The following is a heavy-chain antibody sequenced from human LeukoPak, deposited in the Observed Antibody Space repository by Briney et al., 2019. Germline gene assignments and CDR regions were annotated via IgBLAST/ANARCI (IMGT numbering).Heavy chain of an antibody. J-gene: IGHJ3*02. CDR2: IYPGDDET. D-gene: IGHD3-16*01. Sequence: GESPKISCKGSGYSFTNYWIGWVRQMPGEGLGWIGIIYPGDDETTYSPAFRGQVPISADKSINTAYLQWSSLKASDTAMYYCARHLIPESATNRSPFDIWGQGTMVTVSP. CDR3: ARHLIPESATNRSPFDI. CDR1: GYSFTNYW. V-gene: IGHV5-51*01.